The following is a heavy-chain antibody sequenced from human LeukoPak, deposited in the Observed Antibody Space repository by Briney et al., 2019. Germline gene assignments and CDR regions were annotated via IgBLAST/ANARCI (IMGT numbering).Heavy chain of an antibody. CDR1: GFTFSTYG. CDR3: AKSKPYYYGSGSYYKNPFDY. CDR2: ISGSGDST. J-gene: IGHJ4*02. Sequence: GGTLRLSCAASGFTFSTYGMSWVRQAPGKGLEWVSGISGSGDSTYNADSVKGRFSIVRDNSKNTLYLQMNSLRAEDTALYYCAKSKPYYYGSGSYYKNPFDYWGQGTLVTVSS. D-gene: IGHD3-10*01. V-gene: IGHV3-23*01.